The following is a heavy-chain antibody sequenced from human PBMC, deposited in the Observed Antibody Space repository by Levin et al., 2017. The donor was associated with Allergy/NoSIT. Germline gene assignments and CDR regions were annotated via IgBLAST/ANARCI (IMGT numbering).Heavy chain of an antibody. CDR3: ARRKRSGWYPSGMDV. Sequence: SETLSLTCTVSGGSISSYYWSWIRQPPGKGLEWIGYIYYSGSTNYNPSLKSRVTISVDTSKNQFSLKLSSVTAADTAVYYCARRKRSGWYPSGMDVWGQGTTVTVSS. CDR1: GGSISSYY. CDR2: IYYSGST. V-gene: IGHV4-59*08. D-gene: IGHD6-19*01. J-gene: IGHJ6*02.